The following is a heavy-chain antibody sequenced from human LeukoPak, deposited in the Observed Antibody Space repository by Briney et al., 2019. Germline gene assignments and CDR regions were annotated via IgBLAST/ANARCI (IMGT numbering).Heavy chain of an antibody. CDR3: ARGARGDTYYYGSGSYFWFDP. CDR1: GGSISSGSYY. Sequence: SETLSLTCTVSGGSISSGSYYWSSIRQPAGKRLEWIGRIDTSGSTNKNPSLKSLVTVSSDTSKNKFSLKLSSVNAADTAVYYCARGARGDTYYYGSGSYFWFDPWGQGTLVTVSS. D-gene: IGHD3-10*01. J-gene: IGHJ5*02. CDR2: IDTSGST. V-gene: IGHV4-61*02.